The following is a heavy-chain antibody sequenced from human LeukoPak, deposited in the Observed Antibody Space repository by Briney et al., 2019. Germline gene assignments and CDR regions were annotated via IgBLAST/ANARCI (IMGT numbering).Heavy chain of an antibody. CDR1: GFTFSSYT. Sequence: PGGSLRLSCAASGFTFSSYTMHWIRQAPGKGLEWVSSISGSNSYIFYADSVKGRFTVSRDNAKDSLYLQMDSLRAEDTAVYYCARALTTLTYEGYWGQGTLVTVSS. J-gene: IGHJ4*02. CDR3: ARALTTLTYEGY. D-gene: IGHD1-1*01. CDR2: ISGSNSYI. V-gene: IGHV3-21*01.